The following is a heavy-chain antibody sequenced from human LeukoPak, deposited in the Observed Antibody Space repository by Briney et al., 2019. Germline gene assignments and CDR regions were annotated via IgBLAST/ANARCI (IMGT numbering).Heavy chain of an antibody. J-gene: IGHJ3*02. CDR2: IYYSGST. D-gene: IGHD6-13*01. CDR3: ARAKNSSSWGISFFDI. V-gene: IGHV4-31*03. Sequence: TLSLTCTVSGGSISSGGYYWSWIRQHPGKGLEWIGYIYYSGSTYYNPSLKSRVTISVDTSKNQFSLKLSSVTAADTAVYYCARAKNSSSWGISFFDIWGQGTMVTVSS. CDR1: GGSISSGGYY.